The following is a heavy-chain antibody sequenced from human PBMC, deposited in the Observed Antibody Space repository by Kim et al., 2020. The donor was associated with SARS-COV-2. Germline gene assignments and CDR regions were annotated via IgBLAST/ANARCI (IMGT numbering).Heavy chain of an antibody. Sequence: SETLSLTCTVSGGSISSSSYYWGWIRQPPGKVLEWIGSIYYSGSTYYNPSLKSRVHISVDTSKNQFSLKLSSVTAADTDVYYCARATGGISGSSWYAPGWFDPWGQGTLVTVSS. D-gene: IGHD6-13*01. CDR3: ARATGGISGSSWYAPGWFDP. CDR2: IYYSGST. J-gene: IGHJ5*02. V-gene: IGHV4-39*07. CDR1: GGSISSSSYY.